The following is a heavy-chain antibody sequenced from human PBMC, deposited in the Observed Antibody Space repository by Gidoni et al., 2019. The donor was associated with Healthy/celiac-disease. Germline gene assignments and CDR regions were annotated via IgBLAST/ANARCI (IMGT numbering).Heavy chain of an antibody. CDR1: GFTFSSYA. CDR3: ARERVRYFDWLFDSPSFDY. V-gene: IGHV3-30*04. D-gene: IGHD3-9*01. J-gene: IGHJ4*02. Sequence: QVQLVESGGGVVQPGRSLRLSCAASGFTFSSYAMHWVRQAPGKGLECVAVISYDGSNKYYADSVKGRFTISRDNSKNTLYLQMNSLRAEDTAVYYCARERVRYFDWLFDSPSFDYWGQGTLVTVSS. CDR2: ISYDGSNK.